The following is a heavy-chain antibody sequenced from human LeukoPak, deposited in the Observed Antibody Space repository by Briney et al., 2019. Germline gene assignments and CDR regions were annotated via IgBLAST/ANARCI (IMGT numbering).Heavy chain of an antibody. J-gene: IGHJ4*02. CDR2: ISSSIGTI. Sequence: GGSLRLSCAASGFTFSSYSMNWVRQGPGKGLEWVSYISSSIGTIYYADSVKGRFTISRDNAKNSLYLQMNSLRDADTAVYYCAREGQGYGGKDYWGQGTRVTVSS. V-gene: IGHV3-48*02. CDR1: GFTFSSYS. CDR3: AREGQGYGGKDY. D-gene: IGHD4-23*01.